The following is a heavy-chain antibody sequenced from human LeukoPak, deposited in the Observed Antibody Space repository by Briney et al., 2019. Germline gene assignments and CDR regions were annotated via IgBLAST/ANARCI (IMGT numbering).Heavy chain of an antibody. CDR1: GFTFSNHY. J-gene: IGHJ4*02. Sequence: AGSLRLSCAASGFTFSNHYMDWVRQTPGKGLEWVGRSRNKADNYITEYAASVKGRFTISRDDSKSIAYLQMDSLKTEDTAVYYCTRDPQIDCWGQGTLVTVSS. CDR3: TRDPQIDC. CDR2: SRNKADNYIT. V-gene: IGHV3-72*01.